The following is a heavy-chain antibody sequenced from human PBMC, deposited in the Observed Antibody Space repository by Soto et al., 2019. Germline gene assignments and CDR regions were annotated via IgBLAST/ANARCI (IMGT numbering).Heavy chain of an antibody. CDR2: ISYDGSNK. Sequence: GGSLRLSCAASGFTFSSYAMHWVRQAPGKGLEWVAVISYDGSNKYYADSVKGRFTISRDNSKNTLYLQMNSLRAEDTAVYYCARSRIYTVTKNYYYYGMDVWGQGTTVTVSS. CDR1: GFTFSSYA. V-gene: IGHV3-30-3*01. J-gene: IGHJ6*02. D-gene: IGHD4-4*01. CDR3: ARSRIYTVTKNYYYYGMDV.